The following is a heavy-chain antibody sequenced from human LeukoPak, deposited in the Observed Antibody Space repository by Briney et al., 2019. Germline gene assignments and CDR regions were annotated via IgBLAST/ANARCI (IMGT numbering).Heavy chain of an antibody. CDR1: GFTFSNFI. CDR2: ISSTSTYI. J-gene: IGHJ2*01. V-gene: IGHV3-21*01. D-gene: IGHD6-6*01. CDR3: ARDSSSPYWYFNL. Sequence: GGSLRLSCAASVASGFTFSNFIMNWVRQAPGKGLEWVSSISSTSTYIYYADSVKGRFTISRDNAKNSLYLQMNSLRAEDTAVYYCARDSSSPYWYFNLWGRGTLVTVSS.